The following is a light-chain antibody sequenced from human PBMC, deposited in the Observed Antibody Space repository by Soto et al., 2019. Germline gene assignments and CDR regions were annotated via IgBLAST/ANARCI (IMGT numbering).Light chain of an antibody. Sequence: QPVLTQPPSASGTPGQRVTISCSGRSSNIGTNTVNWYQQLPGTAPKLLMYSNNQRPSGVPDRFSGSKSGTSASLAISGLQSEDEADYYCAAWDDSLNGPVFGTGTKVTVL. CDR3: AAWDDSLNGPV. J-gene: IGLJ1*01. CDR2: SNN. CDR1: SSNIGTNT. V-gene: IGLV1-44*01.